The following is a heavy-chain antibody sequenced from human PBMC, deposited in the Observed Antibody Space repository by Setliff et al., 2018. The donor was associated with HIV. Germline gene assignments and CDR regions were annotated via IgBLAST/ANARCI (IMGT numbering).Heavy chain of an antibody. CDR1: GFTFSSYP. D-gene: IGHD4-17*01. Sequence: GSLRLSCAASGFTFSSYPMNWVRQAPGKGLAWVSYISSSSNIIHYADSVKGRFTVSRDNAKNSLYLQMNSLRAEDTAVYYCASPLIMTTVTKDYWGQGTLVTVSS. J-gene: IGHJ4*02. CDR2: ISSSSNII. V-gene: IGHV3-48*04. CDR3: ASPLIMTTVTKDY.